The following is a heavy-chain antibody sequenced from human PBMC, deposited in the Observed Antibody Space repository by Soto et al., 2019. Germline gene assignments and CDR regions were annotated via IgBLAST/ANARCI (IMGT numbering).Heavy chain of an antibody. CDR3: ARVLLERRHYFGMDV. D-gene: IGHD1-1*01. CDR1: GESISTYY. J-gene: IGHJ6*02. CDR2: RYGSGST. Sequence: QVQLRESGPGLVKASETLSLTCTVSGESISTYYWSWIRQPAGKGLEWIGRRYGSGSTNYSPFLKSRVTMSVDTSKNQFSLKLNSVTAADTAVYYCARVLLERRHYFGMDVWGQGTTVIVSS. V-gene: IGHV4-4*07.